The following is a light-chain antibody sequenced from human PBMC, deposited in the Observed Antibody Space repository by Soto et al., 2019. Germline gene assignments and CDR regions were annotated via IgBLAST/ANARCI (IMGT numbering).Light chain of an antibody. J-gene: IGKJ5*01. CDR2: EAS. CDR3: QQRSNWRTIT. CDR1: QSVGKY. V-gene: IGKV3-11*01. Sequence: ELVMTQSPATLSVSPGERATLSCRASQSVGKYLVWYQQKPGQAPRLLXYEASNRATGIPDRCSGSGSGTDLTLTISSLEPEDFAVYYCQQRSNWRTITFGQGTRLENK.